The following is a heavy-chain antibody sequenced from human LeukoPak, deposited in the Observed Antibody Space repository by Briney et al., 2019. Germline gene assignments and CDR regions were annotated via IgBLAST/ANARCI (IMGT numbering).Heavy chain of an antibody. CDR2: INHSGST. CDR3: AGLGYCSSTSCAEWLSY. V-gene: IGHV4-34*01. D-gene: IGHD2-2*01. J-gene: IGHJ4*02. CDR1: GGSFSGYY. Sequence: SETLSLTCAVYGGSFSGYYWSWIRQPPGKGLEWIGEINHSGSTNYNPSLKSRVTISVDTSKNQFSLKLSSVTAADTAVYYWAGLGYCSSTSCAEWLSYWGQGTLVTVSS.